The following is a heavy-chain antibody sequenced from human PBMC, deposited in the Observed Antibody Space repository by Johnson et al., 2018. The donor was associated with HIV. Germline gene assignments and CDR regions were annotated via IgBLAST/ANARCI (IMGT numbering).Heavy chain of an antibody. CDR2: IWFDGSNK. J-gene: IGHJ3*02. Sequence: QVQLVESGGGVVQPGRSLRLSCAASGFTFSSYGMHWVRQAPGKGLEWVGVIWFDGSNKYYADSVKGRFTISRDNSKNTLYLQMNSLRAEDTAVYYCAKDQGDEAFDIWGQGTMVTVSS. CDR1: GFTFSSYG. D-gene: IGHD2-21*01. V-gene: IGHV3-33*06. CDR3: AKDQGDEAFDI.